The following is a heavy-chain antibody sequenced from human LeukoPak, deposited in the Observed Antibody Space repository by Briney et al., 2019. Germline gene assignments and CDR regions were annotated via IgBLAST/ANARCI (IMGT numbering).Heavy chain of an antibody. V-gene: IGHV3-9*01. J-gene: IGHJ1*01. CDR3: AKATYDYGDLPTH. CDR2: ISWNSGSI. CDR1: GFTFDDYA. D-gene: IGHD4-17*01. Sequence: PGGSLRLSCAASGFTFDDYAMHWVRQAPGKGLEWVSGISWNSGSIGYADSVKGRFTISRDNAKNSLYLQMNSLRAEDTALYYCAKATYDYGDLPTHWGQGTLVTVSS.